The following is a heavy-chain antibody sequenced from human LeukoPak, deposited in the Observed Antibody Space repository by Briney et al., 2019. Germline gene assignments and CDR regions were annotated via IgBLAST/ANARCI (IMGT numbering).Heavy chain of an antibody. V-gene: IGHV3-53*01. J-gene: IGHJ3*02. Sequence: GGSLRLSCAASVISVSSNYMNWVRQAPGQGLEWVSDIYSGGSTYYADSVKGRFTISRDDSKNTVYLHMNSLTPEDTAVYYCARDMSPWETRNPDAFDIWGQGTVVTVSS. CDR2: IYSGGST. D-gene: IGHD1-14*01. CDR3: ARDMSPWETRNPDAFDI. CDR1: VISVSSNY.